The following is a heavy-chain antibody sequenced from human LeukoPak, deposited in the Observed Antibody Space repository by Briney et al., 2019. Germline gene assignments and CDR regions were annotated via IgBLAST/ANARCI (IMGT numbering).Heavy chain of an antibody. CDR1: GFTFSNAW. J-gene: IGHJ4*02. V-gene: IGHV3-23*01. CDR3: AKSPRDLKVFDY. D-gene: IGHD3-3*01. CDR2: ISGSGGST. Sequence: LPGGSLRLSCAASGFTFSNAWMSWVRQAPGKGLEWVSGISGSGGSTYYADSVKGRFTISRDNSKNTLYLQMNSLRAEDTAVYHCAKSPRDLKVFDYWGQGTLATVSS.